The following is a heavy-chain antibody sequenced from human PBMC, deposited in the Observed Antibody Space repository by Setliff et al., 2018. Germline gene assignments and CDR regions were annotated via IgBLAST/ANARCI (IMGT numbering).Heavy chain of an antibody. D-gene: IGHD6-19*01. V-gene: IGHV1-46*01. CDR2: ISPRGIGT. J-gene: IGHJ5*02. Sequence: GASVKVSCKASGYTFTRYYMHWVRQAPGQGLEWMGIISPRGIGTTYAQKFQGRVTMTRDASTSTVHMELSSVTAADTAVYYCASEVISGWYGDPGYNWFDPWGQGTLVTVSS. CDR3: ASEVISGWYGDPGYNWFDP. CDR1: GYTFTRYY.